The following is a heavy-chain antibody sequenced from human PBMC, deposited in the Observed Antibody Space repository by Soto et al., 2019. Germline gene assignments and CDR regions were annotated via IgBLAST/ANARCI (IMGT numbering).Heavy chain of an antibody. CDR3: AKDEEYQLLGSNYYYYYGMDV. D-gene: IGHD2-2*01. J-gene: IGHJ6*02. V-gene: IGHV3-30*18. CDR1: GFTFSSYG. Sequence: GGSLRLSCAASGFTFSSYGMHWVRQAPGKGLEWVAVISYDGSNKYYADSVKGRFTISRDNSKNTLYLQMNSLRAEDTAVYYCAKDEEYQLLGSNYYYYYGMDVWGQGTTVTVSS. CDR2: ISYDGSNK.